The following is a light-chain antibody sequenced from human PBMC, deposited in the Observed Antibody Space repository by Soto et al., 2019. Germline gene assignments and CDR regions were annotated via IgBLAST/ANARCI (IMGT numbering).Light chain of an antibody. Sequence: DIVMTQSPLSLSVTPGEPASISCRSSQSLVHATGYNYLDWYLQKPGQSPQLLIQLGSMRASGVPDRFSGSGSGTDFTLTISRVEAEDVGIYYCMQVLQTPVTFCPGTRVDI. J-gene: IGKJ3*01. V-gene: IGKV2-28*01. CDR3: MQVLQTPVT. CDR2: LGS. CDR1: QSLVHATGYNY.